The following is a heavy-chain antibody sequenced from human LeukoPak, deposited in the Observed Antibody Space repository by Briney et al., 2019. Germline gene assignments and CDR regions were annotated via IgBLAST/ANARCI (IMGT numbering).Heavy chain of an antibody. CDR1: GGSISSSSYY. Sequence: SETLSLTCTVSGGSISSSSYYWGWIRQPPGKGLEWIGSIYYGGSTYYNPSLKSRVTISVDTSKNQFSLQLNSVTPEDTAVYYCAREAVAGPDYYYYYYMDVWGKGTTVTVSS. CDR2: IYYGGST. CDR3: AREAVAGPDYYYYYYMDV. J-gene: IGHJ6*03. V-gene: IGHV4-39*07. D-gene: IGHD6-19*01.